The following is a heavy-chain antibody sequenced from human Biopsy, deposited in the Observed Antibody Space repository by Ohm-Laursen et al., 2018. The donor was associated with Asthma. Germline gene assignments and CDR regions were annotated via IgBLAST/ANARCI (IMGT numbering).Heavy chain of an antibody. J-gene: IGHJ4*02. D-gene: IGHD4-11*01. CDR2: IYPGDSDT. CDR1: GFTFTSYW. CDR3: ARHYSPTTVTTLNDY. Sequence: ASLKISCKASGFTFTSYWIAWVRQMPGKGLEWVGIIYPGDSDTRYSPSFQGQVTILADKSITTAYLQWSSLKASDTAMYYCARHYSPTTVTTLNDYWGQGTLVTVSS. V-gene: IGHV5-51*01.